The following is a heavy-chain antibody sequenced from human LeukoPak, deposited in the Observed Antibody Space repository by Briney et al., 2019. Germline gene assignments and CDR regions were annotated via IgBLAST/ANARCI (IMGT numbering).Heavy chain of an antibody. Sequence: SETLSLTCSVSGGSMSSYYWSWIRPSPGKGLEWVGYISYSGTTNYNPSLKSRVTISLGTSKNRFSLNLTSVTAADTAVYYCARHGSGTSLALYPWGQGTLVTVSS. CDR1: GGSMSSYY. CDR3: ARHGSGTSLALYP. J-gene: IGHJ5*02. D-gene: IGHD3-10*01. CDR2: ISYSGTT. V-gene: IGHV4-59*08.